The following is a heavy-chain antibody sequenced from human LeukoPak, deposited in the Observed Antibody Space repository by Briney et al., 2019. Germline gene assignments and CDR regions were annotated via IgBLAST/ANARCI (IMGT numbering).Heavy chain of an antibody. CDR3: ARVFDL. Sequence: PSQTLSLTCTVSGGSMGSGSYYWNWIRQPAGKGLEWIGRIYTSGSTNYSPSLKSRVTISVDTSKDHFSLKLSSVTAADTAVYYCARVFDLWGQGTLVTVSS. J-gene: IGHJ5*02. CDR2: IYTSGST. V-gene: IGHV4-61*02. CDR1: GGSMGSGSYY.